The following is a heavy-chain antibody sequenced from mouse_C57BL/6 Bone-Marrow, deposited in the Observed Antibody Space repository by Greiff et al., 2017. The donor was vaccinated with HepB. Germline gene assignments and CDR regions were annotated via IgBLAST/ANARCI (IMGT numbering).Heavy chain of an antibody. J-gene: IGHJ3*01. CDR3: ARPLYFAWFAY. CDR1: GYTFTSYG. CDR2: IYPRSGNT. V-gene: IGHV1-81*01. D-gene: IGHD1-1*01. Sequence: QVQLKQSGAELARPGASVKLSCKASGYTFTSYGISWVKQRTGQGLEWIGEIYPRSGNTYYNEKFKGKATLTADKSSSTAYMELRSLTSEDSAVYFCARPLYFAWFAYWGQGTLVTDSA.